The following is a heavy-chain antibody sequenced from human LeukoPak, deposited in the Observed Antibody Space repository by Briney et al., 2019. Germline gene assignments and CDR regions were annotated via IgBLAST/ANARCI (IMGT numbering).Heavy chain of an antibody. J-gene: IGHJ3*02. CDR2: VSAYSDNT. Sequence: GASVKVSCKGFGCTFNSYAISWVRQAPGQGLEWMGWVSAYSDNTYSAQKFQGRVTMTTDTSTNTAYVELRSLRSDDTAVYYCARDGSYDAFDIWGQGTMVTVSS. V-gene: IGHV1-18*01. CDR1: GCTFNSYA. CDR3: ARDGSYDAFDI. D-gene: IGHD1-26*01.